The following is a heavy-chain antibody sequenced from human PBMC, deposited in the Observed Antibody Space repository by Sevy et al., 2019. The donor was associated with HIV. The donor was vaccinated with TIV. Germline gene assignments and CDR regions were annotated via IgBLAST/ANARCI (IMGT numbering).Heavy chain of an antibody. CDR2: IKQDGSEK. J-gene: IGHJ4*02. CDR3: AREGYDDYIWGSYRYFNDY. Sequence: GGSLRLSCAASGFTFSNYWMTWVRQAPGKGLEWVAHIKQDGSEKHYVDSVKGRFTISRDNSKNSVYLQMNSLRAEDTAVYFWAREGYDDYIWGSYRYFNDYWGQGTLVTVSS. V-gene: IGHV3-7*03. CDR1: GFTFSNYW. D-gene: IGHD3-16*02.